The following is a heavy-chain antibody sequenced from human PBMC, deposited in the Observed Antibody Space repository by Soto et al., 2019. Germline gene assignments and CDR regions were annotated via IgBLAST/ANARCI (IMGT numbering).Heavy chain of an antibody. Sequence: PGESLKISCKGSGYSFTDYWIGLVRQMPGKGLEWMGIIYPGDSDTRYSPSFEGQVTISADKSISTAYLQWSGLKASDTATYYCAKKVAGGTDHWGQGTLVTVSS. CDR1: GYSFTDYW. CDR2: IYPGDSDT. J-gene: IGHJ4*02. V-gene: IGHV5-51*01. D-gene: IGHD1-1*01. CDR3: AKKVAGGTDH.